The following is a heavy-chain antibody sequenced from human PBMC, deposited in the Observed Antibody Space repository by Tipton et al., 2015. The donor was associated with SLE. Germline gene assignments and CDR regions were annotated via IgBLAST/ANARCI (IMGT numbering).Heavy chain of an antibody. V-gene: IGHV4-59*08. Sequence: GLVKPSETLSLTCTVSGGSTSSYYWSWIRQPPGKGLEWIGYIYNSGSTNYNPSLKSRVTISVDTSKNQFSLKLSSVTAADTAVYYCARRGLYCSSTSCPDDWGQGTLVTVSS. D-gene: IGHD2-2*01. CDR1: GGSTSSYY. CDR2: IYNSGST. CDR3: ARRGLYCSSTSCPDD. J-gene: IGHJ4*02.